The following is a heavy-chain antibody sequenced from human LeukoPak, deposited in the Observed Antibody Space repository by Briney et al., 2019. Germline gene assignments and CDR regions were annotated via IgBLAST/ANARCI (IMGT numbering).Heavy chain of an antibody. Sequence: ASVKVSCKASGYTFTGYYMHWVRQAPGQGLEWMGWINPNGGGTNYAQKVQGRVTMTRDTSISTAYMELSRLRSDDTAVYYCARDLTEGSGTYAFDYWGQGTLVTVSS. CDR1: GYTFTGYY. J-gene: IGHJ4*02. CDR3: ARDLTEGSGTYAFDY. CDR2: INPNGGGT. D-gene: IGHD3-10*01. V-gene: IGHV1-2*02.